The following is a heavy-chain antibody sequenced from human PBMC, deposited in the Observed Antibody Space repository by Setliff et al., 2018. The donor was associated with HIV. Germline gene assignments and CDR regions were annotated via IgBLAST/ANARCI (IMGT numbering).Heavy chain of an antibody. CDR3: AKDWKVWFGELSQDYYYGMDV. V-gene: IGHV3-30*04. CDR2: ISYDGSDK. D-gene: IGHD3-10*01. J-gene: IGHJ6*02. Sequence: GGSLRLSCAASGFTFSSYAMHWVRQAPGKGLEWVAVISYDGSDKYAAVSLRGRFTISRDNSKNMLYLQMNSLRAEDTAVYYCAKDWKVWFGELSQDYYYGMDVWGQGTTVTVS. CDR1: GFTFSSYA.